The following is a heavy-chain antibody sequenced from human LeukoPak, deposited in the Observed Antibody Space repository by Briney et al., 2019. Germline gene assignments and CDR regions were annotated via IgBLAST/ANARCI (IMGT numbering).Heavy chain of an antibody. V-gene: IGHV1-69*05. J-gene: IGHJ5*02. Sequence: SVKVSCKASGGTFSSYAISWVRQAPGQGLEWMGRIIPIFGTANYAQKFQGRVTITTDESTSTAYMELSSLRSEDTAVYYCARDRSGYQNNPNWFGPWGQGTLVTVSS. CDR3: ARDRSGYQNNPNWFGP. CDR2: IIPIFGTA. CDR1: GGTFSSYA. D-gene: IGHD5-12*01.